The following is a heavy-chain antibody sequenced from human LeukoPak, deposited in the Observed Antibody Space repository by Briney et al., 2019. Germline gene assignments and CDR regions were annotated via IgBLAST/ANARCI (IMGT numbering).Heavy chain of an antibody. CDR2: IYYSGST. CDR3: ARDLGGGSFDF. J-gene: IGHJ4*02. CDR1: GGSISNGVYY. D-gene: IGHD2-15*01. V-gene: IGHV4-31*03. Sequence: SPSQTLSLTCTVSGGSISNGVYYWSWIRQHPGKGLEWIGHIYYSGSTYYSPSLKSRLTMSVDTSKNQFSLKLSSVTAADTAVYYCARDLGGGSFDFWGQGTLVTVSS.